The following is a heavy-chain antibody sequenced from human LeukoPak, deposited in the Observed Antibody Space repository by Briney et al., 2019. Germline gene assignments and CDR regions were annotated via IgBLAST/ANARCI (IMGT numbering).Heavy chain of an antibody. CDR2: SSWNSGSI. J-gene: IGHJ4*02. V-gene: IGHV3-9*01. Sequence: GGSLRLSCAASGFTFDDYAMHWVRQAPGKGLEWVSGSSWNSGSIGYADSAKGRFTISRDNAKNSLYLQMNSLRAEDTALYYCAKVDSYDSSGYYDYWGQGTLVTVSS. CDR3: AKVDSYDSSGYYDY. D-gene: IGHD3-22*01. CDR1: GFTFDDYA.